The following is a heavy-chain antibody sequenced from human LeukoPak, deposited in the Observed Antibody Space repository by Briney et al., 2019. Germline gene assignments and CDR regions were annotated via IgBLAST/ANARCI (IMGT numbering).Heavy chain of an antibody. J-gene: IGHJ4*02. CDR3: ARGGYSYGPTLNY. CDR1: GGSFSGYY. Sequence: PSETLSLTCAVYGGSFSGYYWSWIRQPPGKGLEWIGEINHSGSTNYNPSLKSRVTISVDTSKNQFSLKLSSVTAADTAVYYCARGGYSYGPTLNYWGQGTLVTVSS. D-gene: IGHD5-18*01. V-gene: IGHV4-34*01. CDR2: INHSGST.